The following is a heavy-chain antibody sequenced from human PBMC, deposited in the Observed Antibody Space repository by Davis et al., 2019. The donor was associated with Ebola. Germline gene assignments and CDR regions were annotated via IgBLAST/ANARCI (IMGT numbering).Heavy chain of an antibody. CDR3: ARRYTESGGYYFHFFDY. V-gene: IGHV5-51*01. J-gene: IGHJ4*02. CDR2: IYPGDSDT. Sequence: SRQGSGYRFTSYWIGWVRQMPGQGLEWMGIIYPGDSDTRYSPSFQGQFTIPVDKSVNTAYLQWSSLKASDTGIYYCARRYTESGGYYFHFFDYWGQGTLVTVSS. D-gene: IGHD3-22*01. CDR1: GYRFTSYW.